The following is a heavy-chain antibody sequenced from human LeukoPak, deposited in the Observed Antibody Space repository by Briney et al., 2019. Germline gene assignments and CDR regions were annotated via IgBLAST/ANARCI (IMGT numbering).Heavy chain of an antibody. CDR3: ARGRFLEWLLSGAFDI. D-gene: IGHD3-3*01. J-gene: IGHJ3*02. V-gene: IGHV1-69*02. CDR2: IIPILGIA. Sequence: SVKVSCKASGGTFSSYTISWVRQAPGQGLEWMGRIIPILGIANYAQKFQGRVTITADKSTSTAYMELSSLRSEDTAVYYCARGRFLEWLLSGAFDIWGQGTMVTASS. CDR1: GGTFSSYT.